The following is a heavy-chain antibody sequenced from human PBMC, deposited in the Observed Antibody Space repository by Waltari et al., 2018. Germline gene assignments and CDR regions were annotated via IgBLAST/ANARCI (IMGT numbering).Heavy chain of an antibody. D-gene: IGHD2-2*01. V-gene: IGHV4-34*01. Sequence: QVQLQQWGAGLLKPSETLSLTCAAYGGSFSGYYWSWIRQPPGKGLEWIGEINHSGSTNYNPSLKSRVTISVYTSKNQFSLKLSSVTAADTAVYYCARHAERGYCSSTSCYFGYWGQGTLVTVSS. CDR2: INHSGST. J-gene: IGHJ4*02. CDR3: ARHAERGYCSSTSCYFGY. CDR1: GGSFSGYY.